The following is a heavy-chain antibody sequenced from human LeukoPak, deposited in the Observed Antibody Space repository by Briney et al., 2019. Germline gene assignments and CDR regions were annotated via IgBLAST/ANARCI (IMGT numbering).Heavy chain of an antibody. CDR3: ASSIAAAGLFRPYYFDY. J-gene: IGHJ4*02. D-gene: IGHD6-13*01. CDR2: IYYSGST. V-gene: IGHV4-39*01. Sequence: ASETLSLTCTVSGGSISSSSYYWGWIRQPPGKGLEWIGSIYYSGSTYYNPSLKSRVTISVDTSKNQFSLKLSSETAADTAVYYCASSIAAAGLFRPYYFDYWGQGTLVTVSS. CDR1: GGSISSSSYY.